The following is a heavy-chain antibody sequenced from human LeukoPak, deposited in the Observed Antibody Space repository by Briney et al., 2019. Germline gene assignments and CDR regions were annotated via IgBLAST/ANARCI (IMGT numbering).Heavy chain of an antibody. V-gene: IGHV3-48*03. CDR1: GFTFSSYE. J-gene: IGHJ6*02. CDR3: ARNPATSERGAPYYYYYYGMDV. CDR2: ISSSGSTI. Sequence: RGSLRLSCAASGFTFSSYEMNWVRQAPGKGLEWVSYISSSGSTIYYADSVKGRFTISRDNAKNSLYLQMNSLRAEDTAVYYCARNPATSERGAPYYYYYYGMDVWGQGTTVTVSS. D-gene: IGHD3-10*01.